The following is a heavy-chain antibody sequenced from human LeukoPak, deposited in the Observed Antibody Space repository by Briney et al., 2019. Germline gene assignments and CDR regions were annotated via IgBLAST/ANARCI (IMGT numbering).Heavy chain of an antibody. V-gene: IGHV3-49*04. D-gene: IGHD5-18*01. Sequence: PGGSLRLSCTASGFTFGDYAMSCVRQAPGKGLEWVGFIRSKAYGGTTEYAASVKGRFTISRDDSKSIAYLQMNSLKTEDTAVYYCTSSGYSYGYYFDYWGQGTLVTVSS. CDR3: TSSGYSYGYYFDY. CDR2: IRSKAYGGTT. CDR1: GFTFGDYA. J-gene: IGHJ4*02.